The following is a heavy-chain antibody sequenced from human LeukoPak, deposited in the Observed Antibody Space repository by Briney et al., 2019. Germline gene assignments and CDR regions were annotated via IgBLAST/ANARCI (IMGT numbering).Heavy chain of an antibody. CDR2: ISFDGSNK. CDR3: ARDNGGYLAAGGQASNFDY. D-gene: IGHD2-15*01. J-gene: IGHJ4*02. CDR1: GFTFSSYA. V-gene: IGHV3-30-3*01. Sequence: PGGSLRLSCAASGFTFSSYALHWVRQAPGKGLEWVAVISFDGSNKFYADSVKGRFTISRDISKNTLYLQMNSLRAEDTAVYYCARDNGGYLAAGGQASNFDYWGQGTLVTVSS.